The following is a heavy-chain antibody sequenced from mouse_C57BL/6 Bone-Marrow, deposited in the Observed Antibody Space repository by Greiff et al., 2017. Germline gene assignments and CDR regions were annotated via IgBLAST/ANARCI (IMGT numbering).Heavy chain of an antibody. Sequence: EVKLMESGGDLVKPGGSLKLSCAASGFTFSSYGMSWVRQTPDKRLEWVATISSGGSYTYYPDSVKGRFTISRDNAKNTLYLQMSSLKSEDTAMYYCARHDGYVWYFDVWGTGTTVTVSS. D-gene: IGHD2-3*01. V-gene: IGHV5-6*01. J-gene: IGHJ1*03. CDR1: GFTFSSYG. CDR2: ISSGGSYT. CDR3: ARHDGYVWYFDV.